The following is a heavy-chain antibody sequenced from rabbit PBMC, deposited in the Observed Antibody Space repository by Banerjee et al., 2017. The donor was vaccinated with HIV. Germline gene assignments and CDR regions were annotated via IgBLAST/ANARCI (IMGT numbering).Heavy chain of an antibody. Sequence: QEQLVESGGGLVTLGGSLKLSCKVSGIDFSSYGISWVRQAPGKGLEWIACINTSSGNTVYATWAKGRFTISKASWTTVTLQMTSLTAADTASYFCARDLAGVIGWNFDLWGQGTLVTVS. CDR2: INTSSGNT. V-gene: IGHV1S45*01. J-gene: IGHJ4*01. CDR3: ARDLAGVIGWNFDL. CDR1: GIDFSSYG. D-gene: IGHD4-1*01.